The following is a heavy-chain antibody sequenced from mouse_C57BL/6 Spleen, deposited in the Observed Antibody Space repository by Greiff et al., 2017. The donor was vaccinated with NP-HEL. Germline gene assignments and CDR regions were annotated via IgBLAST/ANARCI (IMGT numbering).Heavy chain of an antibody. J-gene: IGHJ2*01. CDR1: GYTFTGYY. CDR3: ARIGY. Sequence: EVQLQQSGPELVKPGASVKISCKASGYTFTGYYMNWVKQSHGMSLEWIGDINPNNGGTSYNQKFKGKATLTVDKSSSTAYMELRSLTSEDSAVYYCARIGYWGQGTTLTVSS. V-gene: IGHV1-26*01. D-gene: IGHD2-14*01. CDR2: INPNNGGT.